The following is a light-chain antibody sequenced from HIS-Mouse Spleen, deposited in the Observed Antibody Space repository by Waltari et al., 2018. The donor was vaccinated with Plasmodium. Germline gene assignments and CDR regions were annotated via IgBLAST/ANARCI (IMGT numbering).Light chain of an antibody. V-gene: IGLV2-23*01. Sequence: QSALTQPASVSGSPGQSITLSCPGTSSDVGSYTLVPWYQQHPAKAPKLMIYEGSKRPSGVSNRFSGSKSGNTASLTISGLQAEDEADYYCCSYAGSSTVVFGGGTKLTVL. J-gene: IGLJ2*01. CDR2: EGS. CDR3: CSYAGSSTVV. CDR1: SSDVGSYTL.